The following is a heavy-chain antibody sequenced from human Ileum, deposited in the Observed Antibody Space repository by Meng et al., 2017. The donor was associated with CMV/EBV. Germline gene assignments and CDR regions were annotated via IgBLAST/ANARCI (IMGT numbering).Heavy chain of an antibody. V-gene: IGHV3-30*02. D-gene: IGHD6-13*01. CDR3: AKDLAAAGPSRRDY. CDR1: GFTFSSYG. J-gene: IGHJ4*02. CDR2: IRYDGSNK. Sequence: LSLTCAASGFTFSSYGMHWVRQAPGKGLEWVAFIRYDGSNKYYADSVKGRFTISRDNSKNTLYLQMNSLRAEDTAVYYCAKDLAAAGPSRRDYWGQGTLVTVSS.